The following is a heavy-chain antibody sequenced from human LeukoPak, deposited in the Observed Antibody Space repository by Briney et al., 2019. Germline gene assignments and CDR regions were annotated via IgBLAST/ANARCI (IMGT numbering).Heavy chain of an antibody. CDR2: ISSSSSYI. CDR1: GFTFSSYS. CDR3: AREHCGSPTCGN. V-gene: IGHV3-21*01. J-gene: IGHJ1*01. D-gene: IGHD2-2*01. Sequence: GGSLRLSCAASGFTFSSYSMNWARQAPGKGLEWVSSISSSSSYIYYADSVKGRFTISRDNAKNSLYLHMNSLRADDTAVYYCAREHCGSPTCGNWGQGTLVTVSS.